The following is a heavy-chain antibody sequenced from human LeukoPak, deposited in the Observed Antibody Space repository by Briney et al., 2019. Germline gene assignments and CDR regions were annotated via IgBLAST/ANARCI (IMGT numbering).Heavy chain of an antibody. D-gene: IGHD1-26*01. J-gene: IGHJ4*02. Sequence: GGSLRLSCAASGFTFSYYAMSWVRQAPGEGLAWVSAVGPSGTTYYADSVKGRFTISRDNSKYTLYLQMNSLRVEDTAVYYCAKRGGTYRGFDYWGQGTLVAVSS. CDR1: GFTFSYYA. V-gene: IGHV3-23*01. CDR2: VGPSGTT. CDR3: AKRGGTYRGFDY.